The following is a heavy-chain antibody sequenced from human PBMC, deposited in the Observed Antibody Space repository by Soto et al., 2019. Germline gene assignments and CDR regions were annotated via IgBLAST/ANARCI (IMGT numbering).Heavy chain of an antibody. D-gene: IGHD3-9*01. V-gene: IGHV1-69*13. J-gene: IGHJ6*02. CDR3: ARGDYDILTGYYYYYGIHV. CDR1: GGTFSSYA. Sequence: SVKVSFKASGGTFSSYAISWVRQAPGQGLEWMGGIIPIFGTANYAQKFQGRVTITADESTSTAYMELSSLRAEDTAVYYCARGDYDILTGYYYYYGIHVSGPGTTVTV. CDR2: IIPIFGTA.